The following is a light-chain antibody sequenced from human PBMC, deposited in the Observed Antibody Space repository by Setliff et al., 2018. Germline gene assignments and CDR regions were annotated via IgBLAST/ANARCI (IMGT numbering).Light chain of an antibody. CDR1: SSDVGAYVH. CDR2: DVN. V-gene: IGLV2-11*01. CDR3: CSYAGIHTLI. J-gene: IGLJ2*01. Sequence: QSSLSQPRSVSGSPGQSVTISCTGTSSDVGAYVHVSWYQQHPDTAPKLILYDVNNRPSGVPDRFSGSKFGNTASLTISGLQTEDEADCYCCSYAGIHTLIFGGGTKATVL.